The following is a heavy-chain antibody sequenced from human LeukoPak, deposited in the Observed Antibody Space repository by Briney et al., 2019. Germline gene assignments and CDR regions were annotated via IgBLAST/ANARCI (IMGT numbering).Heavy chain of an antibody. D-gene: IGHD3-22*01. J-gene: IGHJ5*02. Sequence: SVKVSCKASGGTFSSYAISWVRQAPGQGLEWMGGIIPIFGTANYAQKFQGRVTITTDVSTSTAYMELSSLRSEDTAVYYCARVGYYDSSGYYSDWFDPWGQGTLVTVSS. V-gene: IGHV1-69*05. CDR1: GGTFSSYA. CDR3: ARVGYYDSSGYYSDWFDP. CDR2: IIPIFGTA.